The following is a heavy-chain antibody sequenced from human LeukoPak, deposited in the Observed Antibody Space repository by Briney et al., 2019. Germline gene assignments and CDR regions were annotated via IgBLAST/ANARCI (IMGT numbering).Heavy chain of an antibody. D-gene: IGHD6-19*01. J-gene: IGHJ4*02. Sequence: PSETLSLTCTVSGGSISSYYWSWIRQPAGKGLEWIGRIYTSGSTNYNPSLKSRVTMSVDTSKNQFSLKLSSVTASDTTVYYCARASRTGSGCYYGYWGQGTLVTVSS. CDR2: IYTSGST. CDR1: GGSISSYY. CDR3: ARASRTGSGCYYGY. V-gene: IGHV4-4*07.